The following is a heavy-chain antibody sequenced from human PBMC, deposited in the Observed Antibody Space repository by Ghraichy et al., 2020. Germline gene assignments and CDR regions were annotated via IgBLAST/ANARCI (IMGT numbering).Heavy chain of an antibody. CDR1: GFTFTDYY. J-gene: IGHJ4*02. D-gene: IGHD3-22*01. CDR2: TRNKPNSYTT. V-gene: IGHV3-72*01. CDR3: ARGYKYDSRGYDYFDY. Sequence: GESLNISCATSGFTFTDYYMDWVRQAPGQGLEWVGRTRNKPNSYTTEYAASVKGRFTISRDDSKNSVYLQMNSLKADDTAVYYCARGYKYDSRGYDYFDYWGQGTLVTVSS.